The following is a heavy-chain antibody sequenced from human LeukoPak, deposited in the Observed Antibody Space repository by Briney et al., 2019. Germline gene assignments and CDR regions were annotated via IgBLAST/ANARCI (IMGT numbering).Heavy chain of an antibody. V-gene: IGHV4-34*01. CDR2: INHSGST. Sequence: SETLSLTCAVYGGSFSGYYWSWIRQPPGKGLEWIGEINHSGSTNYNPSLKSRVTISVDTSKNQFSLKLSSVTAADTAVYYCARGPLGYCSSTSCYYFDYWGQGTLVTVSS. CDR1: GGSFSGYY. D-gene: IGHD2-2*01. J-gene: IGHJ4*02. CDR3: ARGPLGYCSSTSCYYFDY.